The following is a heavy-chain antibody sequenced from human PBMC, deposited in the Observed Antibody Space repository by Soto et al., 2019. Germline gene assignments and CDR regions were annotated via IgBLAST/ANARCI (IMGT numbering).Heavy chain of an antibody. CDR2: ISYDGIHK. CDR1: GFTVSTYG. D-gene: IGHD6-19*01. V-gene: IGHV3-30*18. J-gene: IGHJ4*02. Sequence: QVQLVESGGGVVQPGRSLRLSCAASGFTVSTYGMSWVRQAPGKGLEWVAIISYDGIHKYYADSVKGRFTISRDNSRNTLYLQMNSLRAEDTAVYYCAKEIIAVSGPWDFDNWGQGTLVTVSS. CDR3: AKEIIAVSGPWDFDN.